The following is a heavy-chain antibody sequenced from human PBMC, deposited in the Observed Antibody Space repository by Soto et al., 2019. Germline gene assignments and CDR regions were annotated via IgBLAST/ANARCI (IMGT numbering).Heavy chain of an antibody. Sequence: GASVKVSCKASGYTFTSYGISWVRQAPGQGLEWMGWISAYNGNTNYAQKLQGRVTMTTDTSTSTAYMELRSLRSDDTAVYYCARDRVWWLPDYYYGMDVWGQGTTVTVSS. D-gene: IGHD5-12*01. CDR3: ARDRVWWLPDYYYGMDV. V-gene: IGHV1-18*04. J-gene: IGHJ6*02. CDR2: ISAYNGNT. CDR1: GYTFTSYG.